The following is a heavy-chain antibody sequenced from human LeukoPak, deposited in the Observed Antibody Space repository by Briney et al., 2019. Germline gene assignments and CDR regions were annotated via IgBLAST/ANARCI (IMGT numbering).Heavy chain of an antibody. J-gene: IGHJ6*03. CDR1: GGSISSYY. V-gene: IGHV4-59*12. CDR2: IYHSGST. CDR3: ARGVVPAAPYYYYYMDV. Sequence: SETLSLTCTVSGGSISSYYWSWIRQPPGKGLEWIGYIYHSGSTYYNPSLKSRVTISVDRSKNQFSLKLSSVTAADTAVYYCARGVVPAAPYYYYYMDVWGKGTTVTVSS. D-gene: IGHD2-2*01.